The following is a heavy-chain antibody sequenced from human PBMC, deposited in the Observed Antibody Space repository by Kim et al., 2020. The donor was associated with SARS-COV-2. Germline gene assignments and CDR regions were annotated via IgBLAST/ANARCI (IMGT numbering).Heavy chain of an antibody. CDR1: GGTFGTYP. J-gene: IGHJ4*02. Sequence: SVKVSCKASGGTFGTYPISWVRQAPGQGLEWMGGIIPFFDTTNYAPKFQGRVTMTADDSTRTTYMELSSLKSGDTAVDFCASRFFDSSGNYHDFWGQG. D-gene: IGHD3-22*01. CDR2: IIPFFDTT. V-gene: IGHV1-69*13. CDR3: ASRFFDSSGNYHDF.